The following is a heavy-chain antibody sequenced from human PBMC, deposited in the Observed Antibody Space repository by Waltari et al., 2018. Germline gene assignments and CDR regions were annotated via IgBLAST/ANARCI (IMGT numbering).Heavy chain of an antibody. CDR3: ARVDDYGGNSPRWFDY. V-gene: IGHV4-38-2*01. D-gene: IGHD2-21*02. CDR1: GYSISSGYY. Sequence: QVQLQESGPGLVKPSETLSLTCAVSGYSISSGYYWGWIRQPPGKGLEWIGSIYHSGSTYCNPSLRSRVTIAVDTSKNQFSLKLSSVTAADTAVYYCARVDDYGGNSPRWFDYWGQGTLVTVSS. CDR2: IYHSGST. J-gene: IGHJ4*02.